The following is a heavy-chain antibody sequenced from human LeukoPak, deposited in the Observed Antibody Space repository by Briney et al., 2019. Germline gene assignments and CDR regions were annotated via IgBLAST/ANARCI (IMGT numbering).Heavy chain of an antibody. CDR2: IKPSGGST. V-gene: IGHV1-46*01. CDR1: GYTFTSYY. Sequence: ASVKVSCKASGYTFTSYYVHWVRQAPGQGLEWMGIIKPSGGSTTYAQKFQGRVTMTRDTSTSTVYMELSSLRSEDTAVYYCARDMDTAVATDNYYYMDVWGKGTTVTVSS. D-gene: IGHD5-18*01. J-gene: IGHJ6*03. CDR3: ARDMDTAVATDNYYYMDV.